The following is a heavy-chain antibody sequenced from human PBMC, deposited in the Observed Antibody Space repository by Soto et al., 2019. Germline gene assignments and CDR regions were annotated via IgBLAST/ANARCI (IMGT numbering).Heavy chain of an antibody. V-gene: IGHV3-74*01. Sequence: EVQLVESGGGLVQPGGSLRLSCAASGFTFSSYWMHWVRQAPGKGLVWVSRINNDGRSTSYADSVKGRFTISRDNAKNTLYLQMNSLRAEDTAVYYCARGASGGRLHFDYWGQGTLVTVSS. D-gene: IGHD1-26*01. J-gene: IGHJ4*02. CDR2: INNDGRST. CDR3: ARGASGGRLHFDY. CDR1: GFTFSSYW.